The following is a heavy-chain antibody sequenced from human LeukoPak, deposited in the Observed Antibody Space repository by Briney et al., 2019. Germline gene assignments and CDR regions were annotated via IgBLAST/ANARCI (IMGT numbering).Heavy chain of an antibody. D-gene: IGHD3-22*01. Sequence: PSETLSLTCTVSGGSISSYYWSWIRQPPGKGLEWIGYIYYSGSTNYNPSLKSRVTISVDTSKNQFSLKLNSVTAADTAVYYCARGYYFDSSAYYYYYYWGQGTLVTVSS. V-gene: IGHV4-59*12. CDR2: IYYSGST. CDR1: GGSISSYY. J-gene: IGHJ4*02. CDR3: ARGYYFDSSAYYYYYY.